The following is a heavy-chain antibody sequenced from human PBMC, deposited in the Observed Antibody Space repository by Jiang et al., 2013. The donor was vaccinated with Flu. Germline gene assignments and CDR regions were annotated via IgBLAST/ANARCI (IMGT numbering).Heavy chain of an antibody. Sequence: ALNWVRQAPGQGLEWMGWINTNTGNPTYAQGFTGRFVFSLDTSVSTAYLQISSLRAEDTAVYYCARARNYYDRSGYLGYWGQGTLVTVSS. CDR2: INTNTGNP. V-gene: IGHV7-4-1*02. D-gene: IGHD3-22*01. CDR1: A. CDR3: ARARNYYDRSGYLGY. J-gene: IGHJ4*02.